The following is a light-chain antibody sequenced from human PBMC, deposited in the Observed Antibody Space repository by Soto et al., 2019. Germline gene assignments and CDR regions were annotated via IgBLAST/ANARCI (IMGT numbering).Light chain of an antibody. CDR1: QSVNTN. CDR3: QQYKNWPPVT. V-gene: IGKV3-15*01. Sequence: ETVMTQSPATLSVSLGDRATLSCGASQSVNTNLAWYQQKPGQAPRLLIYGASIRATGVPARFSGSGSGTDFTLTISSLQPEDFAIYFCQQYKNWPPVTFGGGTKVEIK. CDR2: GAS. J-gene: IGKJ4*01.